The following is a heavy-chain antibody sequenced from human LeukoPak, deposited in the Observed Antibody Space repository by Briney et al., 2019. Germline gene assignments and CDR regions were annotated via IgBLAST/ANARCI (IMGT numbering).Heavy chain of an antibody. CDR1: GYTFTIYH. D-gene: IGHD1-26*01. CDR2: INPSGGST. Sequence: GASVKVSCKASGYTFTIYHMHWVRQAPGQGLEWMGIINPSGGSTYYAQKFQGRLTVTKDTSTSTVYMDLGSLRSEDTAVYYCARGSPLLWGQGTLVTVSS. J-gene: IGHJ4*02. CDR3: ARGSPLL. V-gene: IGHV1-46*01.